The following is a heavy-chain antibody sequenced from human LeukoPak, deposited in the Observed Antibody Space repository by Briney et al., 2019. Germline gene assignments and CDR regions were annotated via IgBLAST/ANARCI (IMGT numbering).Heavy chain of an antibody. J-gene: IGHJ6*03. CDR2: VSGSGGST. CDR3: AKGGNYYYYYYIDV. CDR1: GFTFSSYA. D-gene: IGHD6-13*01. Sequence: GGSLRLSCAASGFTFSSYAMSWVRQAPGKGLEWVSGVSGSGGSTSYADSAKGRFTISRDNSKNTLYVQMNSLRAEDTAVYYCAKGGNYYYYYYIDVWAKGPRSPSP. V-gene: IGHV3-23*01.